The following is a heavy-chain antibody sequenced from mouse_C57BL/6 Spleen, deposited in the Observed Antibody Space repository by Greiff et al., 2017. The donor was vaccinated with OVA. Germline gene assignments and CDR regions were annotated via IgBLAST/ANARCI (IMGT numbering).Heavy chain of an antibody. J-gene: IGHJ3*01. V-gene: IGHV1-53*01. CDR3: ARRDSREVWFAY. Sequence: QVQLQQPGTELVKPGASVKLSCKASGYTFTSYWMHWVKQRPGQGLEWIGNINPSNGGPTYNEKFKSKATLTVDKSSSTAYMKLSSLTSEDSAVYYCARRDSREVWFAYWGQGTLVTVSA. CDR2: INPSNGGP. CDR1: GYTFTSYW.